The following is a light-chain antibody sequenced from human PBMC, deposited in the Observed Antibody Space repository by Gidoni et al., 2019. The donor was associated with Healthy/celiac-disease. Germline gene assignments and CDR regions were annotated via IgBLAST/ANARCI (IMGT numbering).Light chain of an antibody. CDR2: GAS. J-gene: IGKJ1*01. CDR1: QSVSSSY. V-gene: IGKV3-20*01. CDR3: QQYGSSPWT. Sequence: IVFTPSPGTLSLSPVERATLSCRASQSVSSSYLAWYQKKPSQAPRLLIYGASSRATGIPDRCSGSGAGTDVTLTISRLEPEDFAVYYCQQYGSSPWTFGQGTKVEIK.